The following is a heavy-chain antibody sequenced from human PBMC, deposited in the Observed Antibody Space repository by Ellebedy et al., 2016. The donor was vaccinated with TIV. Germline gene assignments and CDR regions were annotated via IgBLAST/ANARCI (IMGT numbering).Heavy chain of an antibody. D-gene: IGHD3-3*01. CDR3: ATERRSGYPDVAYYFDF. CDR2: ISARGIT. J-gene: IGHJ4*02. V-gene: IGHV4-4*07. Sequence: SETLSLXCTVSGGSISPSFWCWVRQPAGGGLEWIGHISARGITNYNPSVKSRITMSLDTSRNRFSLNLRSVTAADTAVYYCATERRSGYPDVAYYFDFWGQGTLVSVSS. CDR1: GGSISPSF.